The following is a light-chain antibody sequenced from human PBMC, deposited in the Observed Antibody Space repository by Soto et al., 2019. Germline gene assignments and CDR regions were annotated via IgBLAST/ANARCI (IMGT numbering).Light chain of an antibody. Sequence: ETVLTQSPGTLSLSPGERAILSCRAGQSVSSTYLAWYQQKPGQAPRLLIYGASSRATGIPDRFSGSGSGTDFTLTISRLEPEDFAVYYCQQYNNSLWTFGQGTKVDIK. CDR2: GAS. J-gene: IGKJ1*01. CDR1: QSVSSTY. V-gene: IGKV3-20*01. CDR3: QQYNNSLWT.